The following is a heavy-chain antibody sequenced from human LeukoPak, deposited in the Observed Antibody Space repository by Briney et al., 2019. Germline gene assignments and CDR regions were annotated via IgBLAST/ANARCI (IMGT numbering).Heavy chain of an antibody. J-gene: IGHJ4*02. D-gene: IGHD2-21*02. Sequence: GASLRLSCAASGFTFSSYAMSWVRQAPGKGLEWVSAISGSGGSTYSADSVKGRFTISRDNSKNTLYLQMNSLRAEDTAVYYCAKDPMGDDGYWGQGTLVTVSS. CDR3: AKDPMGDDGY. CDR2: ISGSGGST. CDR1: GFTFSSYA. V-gene: IGHV3-23*01.